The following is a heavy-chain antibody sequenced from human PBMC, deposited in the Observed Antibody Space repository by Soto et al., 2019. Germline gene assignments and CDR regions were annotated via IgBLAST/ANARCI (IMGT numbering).Heavy chain of an antibody. Sequence: PGESLKISCQASGYTFTKYWVGWVRQMPGKGLEWMGIIYPDDSDTRYSPSFQGHVTISADKSISTAYLQWSSLKASDSATYYCARRDMLTGYVYFDYRGQGTQVTVSS. CDR1: GYTFTKYW. CDR2: IYPDDSDT. D-gene: IGHD3-9*01. V-gene: IGHV5-51*01. CDR3: ARRDMLTGYVYFDY. J-gene: IGHJ4*02.